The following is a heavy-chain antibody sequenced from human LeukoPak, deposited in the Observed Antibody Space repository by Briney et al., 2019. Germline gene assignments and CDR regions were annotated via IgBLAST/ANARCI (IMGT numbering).Heavy chain of an antibody. CDR1: GYTFTGYH. CDR3: ARDLSSSSVAGY. V-gene: IGHV1-2*02. Sequence: ASVKVSCKASGYTFTGYHMQWVRQAPGQGLEWMGWINPKSGGTQYAQKFQGRVTMTRDTSISTAYMELSRLRSDDTAVYYCARDLSSSSVAGYWGQGTLVTVSS. J-gene: IGHJ4*02. CDR2: INPKSGGT. D-gene: IGHD6-6*01.